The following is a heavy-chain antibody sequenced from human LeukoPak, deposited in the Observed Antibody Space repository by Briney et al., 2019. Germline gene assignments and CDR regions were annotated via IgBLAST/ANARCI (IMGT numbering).Heavy chain of an antibody. CDR2: ISAYNGNT. CDR3: ARVGATTPLPNDAFDI. J-gene: IGHJ3*02. V-gene: IGHV1-18*01. D-gene: IGHD1-26*01. Sequence: ASVKVSCKASGYTFTSYGISWVRQAPGQELEWMGWISAYNGNTNYAQKLQGRVTMTTDTSTSTAYMELRSLRSDDTAVYYCARVGATTPLPNDAFDIWGQGTMVTVSS. CDR1: GYTFTSYG.